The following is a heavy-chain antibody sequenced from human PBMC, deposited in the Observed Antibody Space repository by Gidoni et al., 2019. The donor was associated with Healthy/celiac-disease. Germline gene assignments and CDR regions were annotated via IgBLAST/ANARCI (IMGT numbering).Heavy chain of an antibody. CDR2: ISYDGINK. CDR1: GFTFRSYA. D-gene: IGHD2-2*01. J-gene: IGHJ4*02. V-gene: IGHV3-30-3*01. Sequence: QVQLVESGGGVVQPGRSLRLSCAASGFTFRSYAMHWVRQAPGKGLEWVAVISYDGINKYYADSVKGRFTISRDNSKNTLYLQMNSLRAEDTAVYYCARDPEVQVVPAASYYFDYWGQGTLVTVSS. CDR3: ARDPEVQVVPAASYYFDY.